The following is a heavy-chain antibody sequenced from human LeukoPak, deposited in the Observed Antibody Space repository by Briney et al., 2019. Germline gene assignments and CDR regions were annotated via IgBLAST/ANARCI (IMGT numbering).Heavy chain of an antibody. Sequence: GGSLRLSSAVFTFTLSSHYMSWVRQATGKGLEWVSVIYSGGSTYYADSVKGRFTIPRDNSKNTLYLQMNSLRAEDTAVYYCARGVSGMDVWGQGTTVTVSS. CDR2: IYSGGST. CDR3: ARGVSGMDV. J-gene: IGHJ6*02. D-gene: IGHD3-10*01. CDR1: TFTLSSHY. V-gene: IGHV3-66*01.